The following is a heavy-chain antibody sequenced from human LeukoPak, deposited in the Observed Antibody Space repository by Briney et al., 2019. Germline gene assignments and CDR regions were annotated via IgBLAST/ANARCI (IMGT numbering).Heavy chain of an antibody. V-gene: IGHV4-34*01. CDR3: ARDSTRIFDY. J-gene: IGHJ4*02. D-gene: IGHD2-21*01. Sequence: SETLSLTCAVYGGSFSGYYWSWIRQPPGKGLEWIGEINHSGSTNYNPSLKSRVTISVDTSKNQFSLQLNSVTPEDTAVYYCARDSTRIFDYWGQGTLVTVSS. CDR1: GGSFSGYY. CDR2: INHSGST.